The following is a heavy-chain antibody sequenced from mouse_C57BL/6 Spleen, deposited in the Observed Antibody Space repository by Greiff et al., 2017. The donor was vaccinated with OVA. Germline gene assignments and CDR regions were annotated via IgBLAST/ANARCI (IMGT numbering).Heavy chain of an antibody. V-gene: IGHV1-69*01. D-gene: IGHD1-1*01. Sequence: QVQLQQPGAELVMPGASVKLSCKASGYTFTSYWMHWVKQRPGQGLEWIGEIDPSDSYTNYNQKFKGKSTLTVDKASSTAYMQLSSLTSEDSAVYYCARSYYGSSDGYFDYWGQGTTLTVSS. CDR1: GYTFTSYW. CDR2: IDPSDSYT. J-gene: IGHJ2*01. CDR3: ARSYYGSSDGYFDY.